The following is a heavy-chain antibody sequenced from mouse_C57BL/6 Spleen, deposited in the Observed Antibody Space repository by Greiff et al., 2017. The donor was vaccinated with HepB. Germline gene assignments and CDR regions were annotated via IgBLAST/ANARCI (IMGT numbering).Heavy chain of an antibody. Sequence: EVKLLESGPGLVKPSQSLSLTCSVTGYSITSGYYWNWIRQFPGNKLEWMGYISYDGSNNYNPSLKNRISITRDTSKNQFFLKLNSVTTEDTATYYCARGTGGYAGDYYAMDYWGQGTSVTVSS. CDR1: GYSITSGYY. D-gene: IGHD2-2*01. CDR3: ARGTGGYAGDYYAMDY. V-gene: IGHV3-6*01. J-gene: IGHJ4*01. CDR2: ISYDGSN.